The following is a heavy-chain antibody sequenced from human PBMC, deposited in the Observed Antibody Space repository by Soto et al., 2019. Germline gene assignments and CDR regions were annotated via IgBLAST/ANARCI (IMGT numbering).Heavy chain of an antibody. V-gene: IGHV1-69*13. D-gene: IGHD3-10*01. CDR3: ARSIGSGGYYYYGMDV. CDR2: IIPIFGTA. Sequence: ASVKVSCKASGGTFSSYAISWVRQAPGQRLEWMGGIIPIFGTANYAQKFQGRVTITADESTSTAYMELSSLRSEDTAVYYCARSIGSGGYYYYGMDVWGQGTTVTVSS. J-gene: IGHJ6*02. CDR1: GGTFSSYA.